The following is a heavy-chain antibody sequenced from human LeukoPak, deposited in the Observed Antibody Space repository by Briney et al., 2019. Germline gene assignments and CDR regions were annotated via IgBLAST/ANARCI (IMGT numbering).Heavy chain of an antibody. D-gene: IGHD1-26*01. CDR2: IYYSGST. Sequence: SQTLSPTCTVSGGAISSGDYYWSWIRQPPGKGLEWIGYIYYSGSTYYNPSLKSRVTISVDTSKNQFSLKLSSVTAADTAVYYCAREEEAEGALDYWGQGTLVTVSS. CDR1: GGAISSGDYY. V-gene: IGHV4-30-4*01. J-gene: IGHJ4*02. CDR3: AREEEAEGALDY.